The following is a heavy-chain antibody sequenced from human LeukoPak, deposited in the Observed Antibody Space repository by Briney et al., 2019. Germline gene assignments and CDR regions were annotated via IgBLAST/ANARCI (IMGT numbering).Heavy chain of an antibody. Sequence: GGSLRLSCAASGFTFNSYGMHWVRQAPGKGLEWVAVISYDGSNKYYADSVKGRFTISRDNAKNSLYLQMNSLRAEDTAVYYCARGVYGDYKLDYWGQGTLVTVSS. J-gene: IGHJ4*02. CDR2: ISYDGSNK. CDR1: GFTFNSYG. V-gene: IGHV3-30*03. CDR3: ARGVYGDYKLDY. D-gene: IGHD4-17*01.